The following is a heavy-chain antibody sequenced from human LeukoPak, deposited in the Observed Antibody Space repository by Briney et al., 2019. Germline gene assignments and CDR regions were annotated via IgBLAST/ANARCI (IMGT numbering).Heavy chain of an antibody. CDR2: IYPGDSDT. Sequence: GESLKISCXGSGYSFTSYWIGWVRQMPGKGLEWMGIIYPGDSDTRYSPSFQGQVTISADKSISTAYLQWSSLKASDTAMYYCARHASYYYDSSGHNDYWGQGTLVTVSS. J-gene: IGHJ4*02. V-gene: IGHV5-51*01. CDR1: GYSFTSYW. CDR3: ARHASYYYDSSGHNDY. D-gene: IGHD3-22*01.